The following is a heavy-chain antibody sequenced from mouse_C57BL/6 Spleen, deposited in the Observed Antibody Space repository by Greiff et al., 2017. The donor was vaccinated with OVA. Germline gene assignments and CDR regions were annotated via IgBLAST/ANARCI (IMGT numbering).Heavy chain of an antibody. Sequence: VQLQQSGAELVKPGASVKISCKASGYAFSSYWMNWVKQRPGKGLEWIGQIYPGDGDTNYNGKFKGKATLTADKSSSTAYMQLSSLTSEDSAVYFCARRDYGSTNGYFEVWGTGTTVTASS. J-gene: IGHJ1*03. CDR3: ARRDYGSTNGYFEV. CDR2: IYPGDGDT. CDR1: GYAFSSYW. V-gene: IGHV1-80*01. D-gene: IGHD1-1*01.